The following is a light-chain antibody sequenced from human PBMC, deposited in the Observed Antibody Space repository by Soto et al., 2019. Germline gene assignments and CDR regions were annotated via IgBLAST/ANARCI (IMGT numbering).Light chain of an antibody. CDR1: SSDVGSYNY. CDR3: CSYAGSYTFV. CDR2: DVS. V-gene: IGLV2-11*01. J-gene: IGLJ1*01. Sequence: QSVLTQPASVSGSPGQSITISCTGTSSDVGSYNYVSWYQQYPGKAPKIMIYDVSKRPSGVPDRFSGSKSDNTASLTISGLQAEDEADYYCCSYAGSYTFVFGIGTKVTVL.